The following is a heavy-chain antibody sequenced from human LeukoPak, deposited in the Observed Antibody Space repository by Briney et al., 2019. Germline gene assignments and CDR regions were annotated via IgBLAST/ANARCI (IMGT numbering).Heavy chain of an antibody. J-gene: IGHJ4*02. CDR3: ARGRGRWLQLNY. CDR1: GYTFTSYD. D-gene: IGHD5-24*01. V-gene: IGHV1-8*01. CDR2: MNPNSGNT. Sequence: EASVKVSCKASGYTFTSYDINWVRQATGQGLEWMGWMNPNSGNTGYAQKFQGRVTMTRNTSISTAYMEPSSLRSEDTAVYYCARGRGRWLQLNYWGQGTLVTVSS.